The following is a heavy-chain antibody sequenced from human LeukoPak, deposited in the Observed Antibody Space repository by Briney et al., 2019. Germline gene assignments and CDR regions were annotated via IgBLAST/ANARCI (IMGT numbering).Heavy chain of an antibody. CDR1: GGSFSGYY. CDR2: INHSGST. Sequence: SETLSLTCAVYGGSFSGYYWSWIRQPPGKGLEWIGEINHSGSTNYNPSLKSRVTISVDTSKNQFSLKLSSVTAADTAVYYCARERSLYYDFWSGYPNWFDPWGQGTLVTVSS. D-gene: IGHD3-3*01. J-gene: IGHJ5*02. V-gene: IGHV4-34*01. CDR3: ARERSLYYDFWSGYPNWFDP.